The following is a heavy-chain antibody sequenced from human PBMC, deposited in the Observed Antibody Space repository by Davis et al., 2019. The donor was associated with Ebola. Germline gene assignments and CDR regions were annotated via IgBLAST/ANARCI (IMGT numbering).Heavy chain of an antibody. J-gene: IGHJ4*02. CDR1: GYTFTSYG. CDR2: INPHNGNT. D-gene: IGHD2-15*01. V-gene: IGHV1-18*04. CDR3: AHLGPQRFCSGGGCHGYLDY. Sequence: AASVKVSCKASGYTFTSYGISWVRQAPGQGLEWMGWINPHNGNTNYAQNVQGRVTMTTDTSTSTAYMELRSLRSDDTAVYYCAHLGPQRFCSGGGCHGYLDYWGQGTLVTVSS.